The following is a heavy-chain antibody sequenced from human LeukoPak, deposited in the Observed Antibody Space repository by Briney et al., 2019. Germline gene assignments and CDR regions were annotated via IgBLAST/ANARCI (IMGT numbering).Heavy chain of an antibody. Sequence: GGSLRLSCAASGFTFSSNWMSWVRQAPGKGLEWVANIKQDGSEKYYVDSVKGRFTISRDNARNSLYLQMNSLRAEDTAVYYCASHYGDYRGYWGQGTLVTVSS. J-gene: IGHJ4*02. CDR1: GFTFSSNW. CDR2: IKQDGSEK. CDR3: ASHYGDYRGY. V-gene: IGHV3-7*01. D-gene: IGHD4-17*01.